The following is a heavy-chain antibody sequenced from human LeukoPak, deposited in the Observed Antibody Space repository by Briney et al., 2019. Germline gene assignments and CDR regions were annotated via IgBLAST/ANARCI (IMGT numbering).Heavy chain of an antibody. CDR3: ARSFYYGSGTYPPAAFDI. CDR1: GGSISDYY. CDR2: IYYSGST. D-gene: IGHD3-10*01. Sequence: SETLSLTRTVSGGSISDYYWSWIRQSPGKGLEYIGYIYYSGSTNYNPSLKSRVTISVDTSKNQFSLKLTSVTAADTAVYYCARSFYYGSGTYPPAAFDIWGQGTVVTVSS. J-gene: IGHJ3*02. V-gene: IGHV4-59*08.